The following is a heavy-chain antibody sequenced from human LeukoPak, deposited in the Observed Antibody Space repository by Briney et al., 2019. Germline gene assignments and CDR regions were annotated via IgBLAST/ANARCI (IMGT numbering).Heavy chain of an antibody. D-gene: IGHD3-22*01. CDR3: VKEYYDSSGCYLDY. J-gene: IGHJ4*02. Sequence: GGSLRLSCSASGFTFSSYAMHWVRQAPGKGLEYVSAISSNGGSTYYADSVKGRFTISRDNSKNTLYLQMSSLRAEDTAVYYCVKEYYDSSGCYLDYWGQGTLVTVSS. CDR1: GFTFSSYA. CDR2: ISSNGGST. V-gene: IGHV3-64D*09.